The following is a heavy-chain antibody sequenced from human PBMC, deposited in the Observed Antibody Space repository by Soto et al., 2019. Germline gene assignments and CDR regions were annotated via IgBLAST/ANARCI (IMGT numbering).Heavy chain of an antibody. V-gene: IGHV4-34*01. CDR3: ARGRGRVTRTYYDFWSGYSGFDY. J-gene: IGHJ4*02. D-gene: IGHD3-3*01. Sequence: QVQLQQWGAGLLKPSETLSLTCAVYGGSFSGYYWSWIRQPPGKGLEWIGEINHSGSTNYNPSLKSGVTISVDTSKNQFSLKLSSVTAADTAVYYCARGRGRVTRTYYDFWSGYSGFDYWGQGTLVTVSS. CDR2: INHSGST. CDR1: GGSFSGYY.